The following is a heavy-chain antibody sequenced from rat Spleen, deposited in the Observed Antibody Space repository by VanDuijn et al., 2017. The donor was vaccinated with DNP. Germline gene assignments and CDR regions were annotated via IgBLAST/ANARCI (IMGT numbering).Heavy chain of an antibody. Sequence: EVQLVESGGGLVQPGRSLKLSCAASGFTFSDYYMAWVRQAPTKGLEWVAYIGSDGYAPYYGDSVKGRLTISRYNTKSTLYLQMNSLRSEDMATYYCVRWNSGHFDYWGQGVMVTVSS. J-gene: IGHJ2*01. CDR2: IGSDGYAP. V-gene: IGHV5-22*01. D-gene: IGHD4-3*01. CDR3: VRWNSGHFDY. CDR1: GFTFSDYY.